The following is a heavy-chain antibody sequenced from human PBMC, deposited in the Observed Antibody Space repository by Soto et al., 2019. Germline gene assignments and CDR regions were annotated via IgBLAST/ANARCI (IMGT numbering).Heavy chain of an antibody. Sequence: LRLSCAASGFTFSGSGMHWVRQAPGKGLEWVAVISYDGSNKYYADSVKGRFTISRDNSKNTLYLQMNSLRAEDTAVYYCAKDYGGNSMDVWGQGTTVTVSS. D-gene: IGHD4-17*01. J-gene: IGHJ6*02. V-gene: IGHV3-30*18. CDR2: ISYDGSNK. CDR3: AKDYGGNSMDV. CDR1: GFTFSGSG.